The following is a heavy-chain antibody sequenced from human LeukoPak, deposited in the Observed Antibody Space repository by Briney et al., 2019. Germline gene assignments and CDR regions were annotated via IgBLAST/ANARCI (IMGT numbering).Heavy chain of an antibody. V-gene: IGHV4-34*01. CDR1: GGSFSGYY. D-gene: IGHD3-22*01. CDR3: ARLGLSGYYSFDY. Sequence: TSETLSLTCAVYGGSFSGYYWSWIRQPPGKGLEWIGEINHSGSTNYNPSLKSRVTISVDTSKNQFSLKLSSVTAADTAVYYCARLGLSGYYSFDYWGQGTLVTVSS. J-gene: IGHJ4*02. CDR2: INHSGST.